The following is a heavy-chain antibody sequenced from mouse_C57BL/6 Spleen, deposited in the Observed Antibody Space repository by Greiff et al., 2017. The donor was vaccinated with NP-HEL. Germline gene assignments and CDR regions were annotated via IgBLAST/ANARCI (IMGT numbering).Heavy chain of an antibody. CDR1: GFNIKDYY. J-gene: IGHJ2*01. V-gene: IGHV14-1*01. CDR2: IDPEDGDT. CDR3: TPLITTVYYFDY. Sequence: VQLKQSGAELVRPGASVKLSCTASGFNIKDYYMHWVKQRPEQGLEWIGRIDPEDGDTEYAPKFQGKATMTADTSSNTAYLQLSSLTSEDTAVYYCTPLITTVYYFDYWGQGTTLTVSS. D-gene: IGHD1-1*01.